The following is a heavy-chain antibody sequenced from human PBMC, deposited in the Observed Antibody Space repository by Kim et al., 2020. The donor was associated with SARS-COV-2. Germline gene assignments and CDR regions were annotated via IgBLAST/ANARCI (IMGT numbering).Heavy chain of an antibody. CDR1: GFSFDSYS. V-gene: IGHV3-21*01. CDR3: ARYGVGSYGGNYRGAF. J-gene: IGHJ3*01. Sequence: GGSLRLSCAAYGFSFDSYSMNWVRQAPGKGLEWVASISSNNKNIHYADSVKGRFIVSRDNVGNSLFLQMNSLKAEDTALYHCARYGVGSYGGNYRGAF. CDR2: ISSNNKNI. D-gene: IGHD3-16*01.